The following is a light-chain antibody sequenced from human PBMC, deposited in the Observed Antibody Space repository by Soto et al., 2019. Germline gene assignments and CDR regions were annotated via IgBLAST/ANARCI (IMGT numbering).Light chain of an antibody. V-gene: IGLV1-44*01. CDR2: NNN. Sequence: QSVLTQPPSASGTPGQRVTISCSGSSSNIGSKTVNWYQQLPGTAPKLLIYNNNQRPSGVPDRFSGSKSGTSASLAISGLHSEDEDDYYCAAWDDSLNGYVFGTGTKLTVL. CDR3: AAWDDSLNGYV. J-gene: IGLJ1*01. CDR1: SSNIGSKT.